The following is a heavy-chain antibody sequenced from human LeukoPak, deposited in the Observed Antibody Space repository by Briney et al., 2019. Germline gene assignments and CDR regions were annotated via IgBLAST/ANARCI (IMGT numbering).Heavy chain of an antibody. J-gene: IGHJ6*03. CDR1: GGSISSGDYY. CDR2: IYYSGST. D-gene: IGHD2-15*01. CDR3: ARDQADNYFYYMDV. V-gene: IGHV4-30-4*08. Sequence: SETLSLTCTVSGGSISSGDYYWSWIRQPPGKGLEWIGYIYYSGSTYYNPSLKSRVTISVDTSKNQFSLKMNSVTAADTAVYYCARDQADNYFYYMDVWGKGTTVTVSS.